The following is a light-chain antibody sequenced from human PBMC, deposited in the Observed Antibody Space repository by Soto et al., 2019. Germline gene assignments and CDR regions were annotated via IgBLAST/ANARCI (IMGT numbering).Light chain of an antibody. J-gene: IGLJ2*01. CDR2: LEGSGNY. V-gene: IGLV4-60*02. Sequence: QAVVTQSSSASASLGSSVKLTCTLSSGHSSYIIAWHQQQPGKAPRYLMKLEGSGNYNTGSGVPDRFSGSSSGADRYLTISYVQFEDEADYYCETWDSNTRVFGGGTKLTVL. CDR1: SGHSSYI. CDR3: ETWDSNTRV.